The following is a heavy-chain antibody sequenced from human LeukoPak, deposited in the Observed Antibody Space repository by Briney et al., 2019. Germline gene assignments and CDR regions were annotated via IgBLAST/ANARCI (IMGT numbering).Heavy chain of an antibody. CDR2: IYYGGNT. Sequence: SETLSLTCTVSGDSLSSGSYYWSWIRQPPGKRLEWIGYIYYGGNTNLNPSLKSRVTISVDTSKNQFSLKMSSVTAADTAVYYCARASPMLDAFDIWGQGTMVTVS. CDR3: ARASPMLDAFDI. V-gene: IGHV4-61*01. D-gene: IGHD2-8*01. CDR1: GDSLSSGSYY. J-gene: IGHJ3*02.